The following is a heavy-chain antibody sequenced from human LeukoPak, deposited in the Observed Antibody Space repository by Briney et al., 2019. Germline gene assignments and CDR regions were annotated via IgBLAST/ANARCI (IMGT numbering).Heavy chain of an antibody. Sequence: GGSLRLSCAASGFIASSSYMNWVRQAPGKGLEWVSVIYTGTSTYYADSVKGRFTISRDDSKNTVYLQMNSLRPEDRGVYYCTRDPQMTSGYGMDVWSQGTTVAVS. CDR1: GFIASSSY. CDR2: IYTGTST. V-gene: IGHV3-66*02. D-gene: IGHD3-22*01. J-gene: IGHJ6*02. CDR3: TRDPQMTSGYGMDV.